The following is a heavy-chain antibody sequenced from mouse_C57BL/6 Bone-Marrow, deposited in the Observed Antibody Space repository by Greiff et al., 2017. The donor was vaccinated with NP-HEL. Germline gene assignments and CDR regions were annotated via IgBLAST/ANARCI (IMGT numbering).Heavy chain of an antibody. CDR3: ARRGVLYYYFDY. Sequence: QVQLQQSGAELARPGASVKLSCKASGYTFTSYGISWVKQRTGQGLEWIGEIYPRSGNTYYNEKFKGKATLTADKSSSTAYMELRSLTSEDSAVYFCARRGVLYYYFDYWGQGTTLTVSS. CDR2: IYPRSGNT. V-gene: IGHV1-81*01. CDR1: GYTFTSYG. J-gene: IGHJ2*01. D-gene: IGHD2-12*01.